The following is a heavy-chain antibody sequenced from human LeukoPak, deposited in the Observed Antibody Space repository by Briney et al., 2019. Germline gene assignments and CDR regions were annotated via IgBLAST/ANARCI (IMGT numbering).Heavy chain of an antibody. CDR3: AKDFATYTYGQYYFDY. Sequence: PGRSLRLSCAASGFTFSGYGIHWVRQAPGKGLEWVAVISYDGSNKYYADSVKGRFTISRDDFKNTLYLQMNSLRAEDTAVYYCAKDFATYTYGQYYFDYWGQGTLVTVSS. V-gene: IGHV3-30*18. CDR2: ISYDGSNK. CDR1: GFTFSGYG. D-gene: IGHD5-18*01. J-gene: IGHJ4*02.